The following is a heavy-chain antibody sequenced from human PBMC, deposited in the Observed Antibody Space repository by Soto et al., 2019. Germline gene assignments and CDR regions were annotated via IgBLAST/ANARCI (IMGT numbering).Heavy chain of an antibody. Sequence: QVQLVESGGGVVQPGRSLRLSCAASGFTFSSYGMHWVRQAPGKGLEWVAVISYDGSNKYYADSVKGRFTISRDNSKNALYLQMNSLRAEDTAVYYCAKVLRPRLYYYYGMDVWGQGTTVTVSS. D-gene: IGHD2-2*01. J-gene: IGHJ6*02. V-gene: IGHV3-30*18. CDR3: AKVLRPRLYYYYGMDV. CDR2: ISYDGSNK. CDR1: GFTFSSYG.